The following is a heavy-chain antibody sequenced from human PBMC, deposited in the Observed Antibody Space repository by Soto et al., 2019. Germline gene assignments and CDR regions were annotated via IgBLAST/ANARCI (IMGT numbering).Heavy chain of an antibody. Sequence: PXVSLRLSCAASGFTFSSYAMHWVRQAPGKGLEWVAVISYDGSNKYYADSVKGRFTISRDNSKNTLYLQMNSLRAEDTAVYYCARSGDGYFDYWGQGTLVTVSS. V-gene: IGHV3-30-3*01. CDR2: ISYDGSNK. CDR3: ARSGDGYFDY. J-gene: IGHJ4*02. D-gene: IGHD1-26*01. CDR1: GFTFSSYA.